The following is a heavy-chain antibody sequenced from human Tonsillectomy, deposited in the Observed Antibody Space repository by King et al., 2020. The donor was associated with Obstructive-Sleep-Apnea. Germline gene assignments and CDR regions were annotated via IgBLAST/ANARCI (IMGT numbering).Heavy chain of an antibody. Sequence: QLQESGPGLVKPSETLSLTCTVSGGSISSSSYYWGWIRQPPGKGLECIGSIYFSGSTYYKPSLKSRVTISVDTSKNQFSLKLSSVTAADTAVYYCAREGYDFWSGYSIDAFDIWGQGTMVTVSS. CDR3: AREGYDFWSGYSIDAFDI. J-gene: IGHJ3*02. V-gene: IGHV4-39*07. CDR2: IYFSGST. D-gene: IGHD3-3*01. CDR1: GGSISSSSYY.